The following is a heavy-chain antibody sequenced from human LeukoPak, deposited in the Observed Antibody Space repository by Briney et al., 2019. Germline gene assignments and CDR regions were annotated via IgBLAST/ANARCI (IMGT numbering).Heavy chain of an antibody. CDR1: GGSISSGSYY. Sequence: SETLSLTCTVSGGSISSGSYYWSWIRQPAGKGLEWIGRIYTSGSTNYNPSLKSRVTISVDTSKNQFSLKLSSVTAADTAVYYCARDHRIQLWLPPALDPWGQGTLVTVSS. D-gene: IGHD5-18*01. V-gene: IGHV4-61*02. J-gene: IGHJ5*02. CDR2: IYTSGST. CDR3: ARDHRIQLWLPPALDP.